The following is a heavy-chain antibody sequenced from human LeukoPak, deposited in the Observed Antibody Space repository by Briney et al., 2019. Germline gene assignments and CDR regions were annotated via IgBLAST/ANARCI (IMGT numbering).Heavy chain of an antibody. J-gene: IGHJ4*02. V-gene: IGHV4-59*08. D-gene: IGHD2-21*01. CDR2: VYYTGST. Sequence: PSETLSLTCSVSGGTLNSFYWSWIRQPPGKGLEYIGYVYYTGSTKYKPSLRSRVTMSADTSKNQFPLKLNSVTAADTAVYYCARWNAVITSLDYWGQGILVAVSS. CDR3: ARWNAVITSLDY. CDR1: GGTLNSFY.